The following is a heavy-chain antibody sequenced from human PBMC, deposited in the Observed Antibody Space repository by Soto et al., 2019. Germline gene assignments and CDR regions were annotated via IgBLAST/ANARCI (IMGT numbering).Heavy chain of an antibody. CDR2: INPNNDNS. CDR3: ARTPTYSRLGDH. V-gene: IGHV1-18*04. D-gene: IGHD3-22*01. J-gene: IGHJ4*02. Sequence: QVELVQSGGEVKKPGASVKVSCKASGYTFTSHGISWVRQAPGQGLEWVGWINPNNDNSVSAQKFQERVSLTTDTATSTVYMELRSLTSDDTAFYYCARTPTYSRLGDHWGQGTLVTVAS. CDR1: GYTFTSHG.